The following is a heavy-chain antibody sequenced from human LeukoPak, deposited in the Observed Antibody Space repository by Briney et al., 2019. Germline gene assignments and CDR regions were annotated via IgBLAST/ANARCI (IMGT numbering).Heavy chain of an antibody. D-gene: IGHD4-23*01. CDR3: ARDYLNSLIDY. Sequence: PGGSLRLPCAASGFTFSSYGMHWVRQAPGKGLEWVAVIWYDGSNKYYADSVKGRFTISRDNSKNTLYLQMNSLRAEDTAVYYCARDYLNSLIDYWGQGTLVTVSS. CDR2: IWYDGSNK. CDR1: GFTFSSYG. V-gene: IGHV3-33*01. J-gene: IGHJ4*02.